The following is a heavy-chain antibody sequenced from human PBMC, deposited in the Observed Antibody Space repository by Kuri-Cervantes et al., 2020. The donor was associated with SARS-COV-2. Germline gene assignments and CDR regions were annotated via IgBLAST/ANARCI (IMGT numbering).Heavy chain of an antibody. Sequence: GESLKISCAASGFTVSSNYMSWVRQAPGKGLEWVSVIYSCGSTYYADSVKGRFTISRDNSKNTLYLQMNSLRAEDTAVYYCARSNVVVPAAMGFDPWGQGTLVTVSS. J-gene: IGHJ5*02. V-gene: IGHV3-66*01. D-gene: IGHD2-2*01. CDR2: IYSCGST. CDR3: ARSNVVVPAAMGFDP. CDR1: GFTVSSNY.